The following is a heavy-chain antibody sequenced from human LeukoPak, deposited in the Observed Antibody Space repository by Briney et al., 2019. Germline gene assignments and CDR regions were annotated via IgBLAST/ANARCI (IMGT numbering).Heavy chain of an antibody. D-gene: IGHD6-13*01. CDR3: ARGGAPAGTAGDWYFDV. Sequence: SETLSLTCTVSGGSISSYYWSWIRQPPGKGLEWIGYIYYSGSTNYNPSLKSRVAISVDTSKNQFSLKLSSVTAADTAVYYCARGGAPAGTAGDWYFDVWGRGTLVTVSS. CDR2: IYYSGST. V-gene: IGHV4-59*01. CDR1: GGSISSYY. J-gene: IGHJ2*01.